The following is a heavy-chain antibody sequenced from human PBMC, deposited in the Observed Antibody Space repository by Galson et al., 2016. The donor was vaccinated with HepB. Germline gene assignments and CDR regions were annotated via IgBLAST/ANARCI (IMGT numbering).Heavy chain of an antibody. J-gene: IGHJ6*03. Sequence: SVKVSCKASGYTFSDFYIHWVRQAPGQGLEWVGWIDPNGGGTAYAQKFQGRVTMTRDTSVNTAYMELSSLRSDDTALYYCARDGLENRADHYYYYMDVWATGTTVTVSS. CDR2: IDPNGGGT. V-gene: IGHV1-2*02. CDR1: GYTFSDFY. CDR3: ARDGLENRADHYYYYMDV. D-gene: IGHD3/OR15-3a*01.